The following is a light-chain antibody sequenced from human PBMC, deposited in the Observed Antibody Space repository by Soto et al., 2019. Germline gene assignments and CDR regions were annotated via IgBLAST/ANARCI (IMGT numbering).Light chain of an antibody. Sequence: QAVVTQPPSASGTPGQRVTISCSGSSSNIGSNTVNWYQQLPGTAPKLLIYSNNQRSSGVPDRFSGSKSGTSASLAISGLQSEDEADYYCAAWDDSPRVVFGGGTKVTVL. CDR3: AAWDDSPRVV. J-gene: IGLJ2*01. CDR1: SSNIGSNT. V-gene: IGLV1-44*01. CDR2: SNN.